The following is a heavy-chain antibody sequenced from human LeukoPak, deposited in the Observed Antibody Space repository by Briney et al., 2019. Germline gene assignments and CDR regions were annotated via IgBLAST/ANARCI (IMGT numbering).Heavy chain of an antibody. V-gene: IGHV3-23*01. CDR2: ISGSGGST. Sequence: PGGSLRLSCADSGFTFSSYAMRWVRQAPGKGLEWVSAISGSGGSTYYADSVKGRFTISRDNSKNTLYLQMHSLRAEDTAVYYCAKGERVVVVADDAFDIWGQGTMVTVSS. D-gene: IGHD2-15*01. CDR1: GFTFSSYA. CDR3: AKGERVVVVADDAFDI. J-gene: IGHJ3*02.